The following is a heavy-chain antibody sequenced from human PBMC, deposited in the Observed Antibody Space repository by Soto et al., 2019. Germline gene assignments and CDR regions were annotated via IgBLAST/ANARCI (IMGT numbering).Heavy chain of an antibody. V-gene: IGHV3-13*01. CDR3: ARGQEVGAHFFDS. J-gene: IGHJ4*02. Sequence: GGSLRLSCEASGFTFSGFDMHWVRQPTGKGLEWVSTIGTAGDTYYAVSVKGRFTISRDSAKNSLSLQMNSLRAGDTAVYFCARGQEVGAHFFDSWGQGTQVTVSS. CDR1: GFTFSGFD. CDR2: IGTAGDT. D-gene: IGHD2-15*01.